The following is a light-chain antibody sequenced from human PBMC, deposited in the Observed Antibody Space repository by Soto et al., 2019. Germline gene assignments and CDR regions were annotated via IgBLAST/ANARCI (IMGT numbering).Light chain of an antibody. J-gene: IGKJ1*01. V-gene: IGKV2-30*01. CDR2: TIS. CDR1: QGLVLSDGNTY. Sequence: DVVMTQSPLSLPVPLGQPASISCRSSQGLVLSDGNTYLSWFHQRPGQSPRRLIYTISDRASGVPGRISGSGSGTDFTLKISGLEAEDVGVYYCMQSAHWPWTFGPGTKVEV. CDR3: MQSAHWPWT.